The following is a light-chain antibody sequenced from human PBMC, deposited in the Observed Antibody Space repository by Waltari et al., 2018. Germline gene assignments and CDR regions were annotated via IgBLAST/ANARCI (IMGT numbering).Light chain of an antibody. V-gene: IGLV3-10*01. CDR3: YSTDSSSFPL. CDR2: EDN. Sequence: SHALTQPTSVSVSPGQTARITCPGDALPTKYLYWYQQKSGQAPVMLIYEDNKRPSGIPERFSGSSSGTLATLTVSGAVVEDEGDYYCYSTDSSSFPLFGGGTRLTVL. CDR1: ALPTKY. J-gene: IGLJ3*02.